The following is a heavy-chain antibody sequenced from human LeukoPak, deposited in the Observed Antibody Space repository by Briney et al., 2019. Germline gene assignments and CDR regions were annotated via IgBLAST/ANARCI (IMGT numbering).Heavy chain of an antibody. V-gene: IGHV3-33*01. CDR1: GFTFSSHG. CDR3: GRVGGWTLDY. J-gene: IGHJ4*02. CDR2: IWYDGSNK. D-gene: IGHD3/OR15-3a*01. Sequence: PGRSLRLSCAASGFTFSSHGMHWVRQAPGKGLEWVEVIWYDGSNKYYADSVKGRFTISRDNSKNTQYLKMNSQRVEDTAVYYCGRVGGWTLDYWGQGTLVTVSS.